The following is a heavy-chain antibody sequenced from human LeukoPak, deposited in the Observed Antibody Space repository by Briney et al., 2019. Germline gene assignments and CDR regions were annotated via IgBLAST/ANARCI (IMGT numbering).Heavy chain of an antibody. CDR3: AKYANGGPQDY. D-gene: IGHD2-2*01. Sequence: GGSLRLSCAASGFTFSDYVMSWVRQASGKGLEWVSAISGSGGSTYYGDSVKGRFTISRDNSKNTLYLQMNSLRAEDTAVYYCAKYANGGPQDYWGQGTLVTVSP. V-gene: IGHV3-23*01. CDR2: ISGSGGST. J-gene: IGHJ4*02. CDR1: GFTFSDYV.